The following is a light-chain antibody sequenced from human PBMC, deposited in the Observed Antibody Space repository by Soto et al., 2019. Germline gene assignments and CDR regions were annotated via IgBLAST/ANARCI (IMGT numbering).Light chain of an antibody. J-gene: IGKJ1*01. CDR2: EVS. CDR3: MQTIQIPCT. CDR1: QNLLHSNGYKY. V-gene: IGKV2D-29*02. Sequence: ITQSPFSLPSTPLDPSTISCGSSQNLLHSNGYKYLDWYLQKPGKSPQLLIYEVSTWLSGMPDRFSGSGSGTDFTLKISRVEAEDFAIYYCMQTIQIPCTFGQGTKVDIK.